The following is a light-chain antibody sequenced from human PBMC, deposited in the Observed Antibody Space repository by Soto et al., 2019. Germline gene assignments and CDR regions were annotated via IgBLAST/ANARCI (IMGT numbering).Light chain of an antibody. CDR1: QGVRYNY. J-gene: IGKJ4*01. V-gene: IGKV3-20*01. CDR3: QQYGTSPVT. CDR2: AAA. Sequence: EILLTQSQGTLSLSPSETATLSCLASQGVRYNYLAWYQQRPGQPPRLLIYAAASRASGIPDRFSGSVSGTDFTLTIRSLEPEDFAVYFCQQYGTSPVTFGGGTKVDIK.